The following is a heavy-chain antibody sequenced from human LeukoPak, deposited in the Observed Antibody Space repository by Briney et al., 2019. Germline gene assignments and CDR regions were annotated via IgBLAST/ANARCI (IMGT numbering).Heavy chain of an antibody. J-gene: IGHJ5*02. CDR3: AKDMHSGDGRWEFDP. V-gene: IGHV3-23*01. CDR2: MVGSGKT. CDR1: GFSFSTYA. D-gene: IGHD4-17*01. Sequence: GGFLRLSCVASGFSFSTYAMTWVRQAPGKGLEWVSGMVGSGKTYYADSVKGRFTISRDNSKNTVYLQMKSLRVEDTAIYYCAKDMHSGDGRWEFDPWRRGTLVTDSS.